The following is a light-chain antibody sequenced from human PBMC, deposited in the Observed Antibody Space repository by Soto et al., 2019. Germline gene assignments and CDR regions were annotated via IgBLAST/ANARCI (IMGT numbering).Light chain of an antibody. J-gene: IGKJ4*01. V-gene: IGKV1-12*01. CDR3: QQANSFPLT. CDR1: QDSTKY. CDR2: DAS. Sequence: IQLTQSPSSLSASVGDRVTITCRASQDSTKYLAWYQQKPGKAPNLLIYDASSLQSGVPSRFSGIGSGTEFTLTISSLQPEDFATYYCQQANSFPLTFGGGTKVDIK.